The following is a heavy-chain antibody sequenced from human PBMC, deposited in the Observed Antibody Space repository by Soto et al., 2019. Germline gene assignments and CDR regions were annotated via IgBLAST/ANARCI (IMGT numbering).Heavy chain of an antibody. CDR2: IRSKANNYAT. D-gene: IGHD4-17*01. CDR1: GFTFSGSA. J-gene: IGHJ4*02. V-gene: IGHV3-73*01. Sequence: GGSLRLSCAASGFTFSGSAMHWVRQASGKGLEWVGRIRSKANNYATAYAASVKGRFTISRDDSENTAYLQMNSLKTEDTAVYYCAKQIYGGNSWGQGTLVTVSS. CDR3: AKQIYGGNS.